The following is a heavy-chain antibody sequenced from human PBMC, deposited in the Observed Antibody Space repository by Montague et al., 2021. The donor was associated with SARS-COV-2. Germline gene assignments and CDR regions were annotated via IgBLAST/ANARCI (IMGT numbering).Heavy chain of an antibody. CDR2: IYYSGST. D-gene: IGHD5-12*01. CDR1: GGSISSYY. CDR3: AGDRGRFWHFDL. Sequence: SETLSLTCTVSGGSISSYYWNWIRQSPGKGLEWIGYIYYSGSTKYNPSLKSRVTISVDTSKSQVSLRLNSVTAADTAVYYCAGDRGRFWHFDLWGHGTLVTVSS. J-gene: IGHJ2*01. V-gene: IGHV4-59*01.